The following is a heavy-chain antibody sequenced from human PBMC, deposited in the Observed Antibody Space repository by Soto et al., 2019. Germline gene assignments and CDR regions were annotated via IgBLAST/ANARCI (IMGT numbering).Heavy chain of an antibody. Sequence: SETLSLTCAVYGGSFSGYYWSWIRQPPGKGLEWIGEINHSGSTNYNPSLKSRVTISVDTSKNQFSLKLSSVTAADTAVYYCAGRIAVAGTVQYDYWGQGTLVTVSS. CDR3: AGRIAVAGTVQYDY. CDR2: INHSGST. CDR1: GGSFSGYY. J-gene: IGHJ4*02. D-gene: IGHD6-19*01. V-gene: IGHV4-34*01.